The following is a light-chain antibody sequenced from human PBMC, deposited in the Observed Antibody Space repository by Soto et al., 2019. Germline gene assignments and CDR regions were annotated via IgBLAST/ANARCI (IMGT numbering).Light chain of an antibody. CDR3: QQYSDLPYT. Sequence: EIVLTQSPGTLSLSPRERATLSCRASQSVSSRNLAWYQQKPGQAPRLLIYGISSRATGIPDRFSGSGSVTHFTLTINRLEPEDFAVYYCQQYSDLPYTFGQGTKLEV. V-gene: IGKV3-20*01. CDR2: GIS. J-gene: IGKJ2*01. CDR1: QSVSSRN.